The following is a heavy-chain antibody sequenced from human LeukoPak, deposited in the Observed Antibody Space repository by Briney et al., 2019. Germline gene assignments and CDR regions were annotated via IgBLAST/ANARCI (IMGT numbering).Heavy chain of an antibody. CDR2: IYYSGST. CDR3: ARERGGLWFGELSPFDY. J-gene: IGHJ4*02. CDR1: GGSISSGDYY. Sequence: SQTLSLTCTVSGGSISSGDYYWSWIRQPPGKGLEWIGYIYYSGSTYYNPSLKSRVTISVDTSKNQFSLKLSSVTAADTAVYYCARERGGLWFGELSPFDYWGQGTLVTVSS. D-gene: IGHD3-10*01. V-gene: IGHV4-30-4*01.